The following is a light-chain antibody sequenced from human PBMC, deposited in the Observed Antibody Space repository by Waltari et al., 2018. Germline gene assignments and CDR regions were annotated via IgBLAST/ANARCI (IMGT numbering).Light chain of an antibody. CDR2: AAS. J-gene: IGKJ5*01. CDR1: HSISSY. Sequence: DIQMTQSPSSLSASVGDRVTITCRASHSISSYLNWYQQKPWKAPKLLIYAASSLQSGDASRFSGSGSGTDFTLTSSRLKPEDFATYYCQQSDSTPSITFGQGTRLEIK. CDR3: QQSDSTPSIT. V-gene: IGKV1-39*01.